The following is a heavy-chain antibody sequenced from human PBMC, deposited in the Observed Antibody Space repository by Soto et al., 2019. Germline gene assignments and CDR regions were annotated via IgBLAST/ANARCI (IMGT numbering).Heavy chain of an antibody. CDR1: GFSLSNARMG. D-gene: IGHD3-10*01. Sequence: QVTLKESGPVLVKPTETLTLTCTVSGFSLSNARMGVSWIRQPPGKALEWLAHIFSNDEKSYSTSLKSRLTTXKXTXXSQVVLTMTNMDPVDTATYYCARFAVWFGDEYFDYWGQGTLVTVSS. V-gene: IGHV2-26*01. CDR2: IFSNDEK. J-gene: IGHJ4*02. CDR3: ARFAVWFGDEYFDY.